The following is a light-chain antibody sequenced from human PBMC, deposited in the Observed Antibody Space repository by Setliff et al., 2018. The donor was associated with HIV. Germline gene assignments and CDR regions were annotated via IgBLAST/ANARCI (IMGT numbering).Light chain of an antibody. V-gene: IGLV2-14*01. Sequence: QSVLAQPASVSGSPGQSITISCTGSSSDIGLYNFVSWYQQHPGKAPKLIIYEVNNRPSGVSSRFSGSKSGNTASLTISGLQAEDEADYYCCSNTGSNTYVFGTGTKVTVL. CDR1: SSDIGLYNF. CDR2: EVN. J-gene: IGLJ1*01. CDR3: CSNTGSNTYV.